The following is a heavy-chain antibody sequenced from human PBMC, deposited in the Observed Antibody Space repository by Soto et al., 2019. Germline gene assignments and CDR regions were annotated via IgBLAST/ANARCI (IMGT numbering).Heavy chain of an antibody. D-gene: IGHD6-6*01. Sequence: GGSLGLSCAASAFSFSTYWMHWVRQAPGKGLVWVSRIKSDGSSTDYADSVKGRFTISRDNAKNTLYLQMNSLRAEDTAVYYCAAGAARSNFDSWGQGTLVSVSS. J-gene: IGHJ4*02. CDR1: AFSFSTYW. CDR2: IKSDGSST. V-gene: IGHV3-74*01. CDR3: AAGAARSNFDS.